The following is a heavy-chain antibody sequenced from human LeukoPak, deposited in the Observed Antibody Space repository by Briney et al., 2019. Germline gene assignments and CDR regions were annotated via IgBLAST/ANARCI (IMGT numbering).Heavy chain of an antibody. CDR2: IYYSGST. Sequence: SETLSLTCTVSGGSISSYYWSWIRQPPGKGLEWIGYIYYSGSTNYNPSLRSRVTISVDTSKNQFSLKLSSVTAADTAVYYCATRPSYYDSSGYDYWGQGTLVTVSS. D-gene: IGHD3-22*01. CDR1: GGSISSYY. CDR3: ATRPSYYDSSGYDY. V-gene: IGHV4-59*08. J-gene: IGHJ4*02.